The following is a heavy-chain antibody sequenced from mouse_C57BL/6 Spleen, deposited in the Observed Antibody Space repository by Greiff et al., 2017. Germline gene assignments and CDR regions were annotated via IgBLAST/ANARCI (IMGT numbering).Heavy chain of an antibody. V-gene: IGHV1-52*01. D-gene: IGHD2-4*01. CDR2: IDPSDSET. Sequence: QVQLKEPGAELVRPGSSVKLSCKASGYTFTSYWMHWVKQRPIQGLEWIGNIDPSDSETHYNQKFKDKATLTVDKSSSTAYMQLSSLTSEDSAVYYCARQLRRVYAMDYWGQGTSVTVSS. CDR1: GYTFTSYW. J-gene: IGHJ4*01. CDR3: ARQLRRVYAMDY.